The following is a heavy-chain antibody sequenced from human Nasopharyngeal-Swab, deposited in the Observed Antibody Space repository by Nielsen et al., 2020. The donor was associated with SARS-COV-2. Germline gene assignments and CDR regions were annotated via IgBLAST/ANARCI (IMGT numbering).Heavy chain of an antibody. D-gene: IGHD7-27*01. J-gene: IGHJ4*02. CDR1: GFTFSTA. Sequence: GESLKISCAASGFTFSTAMSWVRQAPGKGLECVSGIGGSGVKIYYAESVKGRFTISRDNSKNTLYLQMNSLRAEDTAVYYCAREYGTNWQHHFDYRGQGIPVTVSS. V-gene: IGHV3-23*01. CDR2: IGGSGVKI. CDR3: AREYGTNWQHHFDY.